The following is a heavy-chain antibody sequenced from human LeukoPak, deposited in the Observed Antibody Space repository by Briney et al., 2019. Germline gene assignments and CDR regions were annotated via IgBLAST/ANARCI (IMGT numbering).Heavy chain of an antibody. D-gene: IGHD3-10*01. Sequence: SETLSHTCSVSGTSPRSYNYWGWIRQPPGKGLEWIGSMYHSGNTYKNPSLTSRVTISVDTSKNQFSLKLSSVTAADTAVDYCARDGVLWFGELFPHLNWFDPWGQGTLVTVSS. CDR3: ARDGVLWFGELFPHLNWFDP. V-gene: IGHV4-38-2*02. CDR1: GTSPRSYNY. CDR2: MYHSGNT. J-gene: IGHJ5*02.